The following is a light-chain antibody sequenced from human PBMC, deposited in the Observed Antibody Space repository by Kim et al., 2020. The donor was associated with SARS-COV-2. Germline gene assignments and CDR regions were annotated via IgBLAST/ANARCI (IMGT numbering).Light chain of an antibody. CDR1: SSNIGSNT. Sequence: QSVLTQPPSASGTPGQRVTISCSGSSSNIGSNTVNWYQQLPGTAPKLLIYSNNQRPSGVPDRFSGYKSGTSASLAISGLQSEDVADYYCAAWDDSLNGLYVFGTGTKVTVL. J-gene: IGLJ1*01. V-gene: IGLV1-44*01. CDR3: AAWDDSLNGLYV. CDR2: SNN.